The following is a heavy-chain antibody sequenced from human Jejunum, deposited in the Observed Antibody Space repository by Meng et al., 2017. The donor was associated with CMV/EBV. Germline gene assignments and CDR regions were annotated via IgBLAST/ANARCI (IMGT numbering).Heavy chain of an antibody. CDR3: AADISTAWFYY. D-gene: IGHD2-2*01. CDR2: IHYTETT. CDR1: GDSISSGRHF. Sequence: QVQLQESGPGLVKPSEPLSPTCTVSGDSISSGRHFWGWIRQAPGEGLEWIATIHYTETTHYNPSLKSRITISVDTSKNQISLKVNSVTAADTAMYYCAADISTAWFYYWGQGTLVTVSS. V-gene: IGHV4-39*07. J-gene: IGHJ4*02.